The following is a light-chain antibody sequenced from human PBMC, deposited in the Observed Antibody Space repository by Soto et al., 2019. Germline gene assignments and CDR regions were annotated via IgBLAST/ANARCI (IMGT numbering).Light chain of an antibody. CDR3: QQYYSTLFT. Sequence: DIVMTQPPDSLAVSLGERATINCKSSQSVLYSSNNRNHLAWYQQKPGQPPKLLIYWASSRESGVPDRFSGSGSGTDFTLTISSLQAEDVAVYYCQQYYSTLFTFGGGTKVEIK. CDR1: QSVLYSSNNRNH. CDR2: WAS. V-gene: IGKV4-1*01. J-gene: IGKJ4*01.